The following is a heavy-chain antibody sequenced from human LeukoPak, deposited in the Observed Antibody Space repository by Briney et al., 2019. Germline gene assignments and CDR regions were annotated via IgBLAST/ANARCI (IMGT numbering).Heavy chain of an antibody. CDR3: AKDIGSYYDY. V-gene: IGHV3-30*18. Sequence: GGSLRLSCAASGFTFSSYGMHWVRQAPGKGLEWVAAISYDGSNIHYVDSVQGRFTISRDNSKNTLYLEMNSLRAEDTAVYYCAKDIGSYYDYWGQGILVTVSS. D-gene: IGHD3-10*01. CDR1: GFTFSSYG. CDR2: ISYDGSNI. J-gene: IGHJ4*02.